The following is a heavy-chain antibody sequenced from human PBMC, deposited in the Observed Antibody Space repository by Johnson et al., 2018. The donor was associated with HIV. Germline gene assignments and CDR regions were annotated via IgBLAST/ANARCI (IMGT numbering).Heavy chain of an antibody. V-gene: IGHV3-7*01. CDR3: AKDRYGGSYPDAFDI. CDR2: LQQEGSEK. D-gene: IGHD2-15*01. Sequence: EKLVESGGGVVQPGKSLRLSCAASGFTFSSYAMHWVRQAPGKGLEGVANLQQEGSEKYYVEAGKGRYTISRDNSMNTLFLQMNSLRPEDTSVYYCAKDRYGGSYPDAFDIWGQGTMVTVSS. J-gene: IGHJ3*02. CDR1: GFTFSSYA.